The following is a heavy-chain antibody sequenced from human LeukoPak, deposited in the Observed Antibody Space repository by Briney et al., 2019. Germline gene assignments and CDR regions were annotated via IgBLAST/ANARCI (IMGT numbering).Heavy chain of an antibody. CDR3: ARLPGISAAANWFDP. D-gene: IGHD6-13*01. V-gene: IGHV3-7*03. CDR1: GFTLSSHW. Sequence: GGSLRLSCAASGFTLSSHWMSWVRQAPGKGLEWVANINQDESEKYYVDSVKGRFTISRDNAKNSLYLQMNSLKAEDTAFYHCARLPGISAAANWFDPWGQGTLVTVSS. CDR2: INQDESEK. J-gene: IGHJ5*02.